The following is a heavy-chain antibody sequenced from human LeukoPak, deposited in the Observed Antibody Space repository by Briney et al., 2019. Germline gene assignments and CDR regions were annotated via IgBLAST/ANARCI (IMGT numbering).Heavy chain of an antibody. V-gene: IGHV3-21*01. CDR1: GFTFSSYS. Sequence: GGSLRLSCAASGFTFSSYSMNWVRQAPGKGLEWVSSITSSGSYIYYPDSVKGRFTISRDNAKNSLYLQMNSLRAEDTAVYYCARDPPAKYYYDSSGYYYFDYWGQGTLVTVSS. J-gene: IGHJ4*02. D-gene: IGHD3-22*01. CDR2: ITSSGSYI. CDR3: ARDPPAKYYYDSSGYYYFDY.